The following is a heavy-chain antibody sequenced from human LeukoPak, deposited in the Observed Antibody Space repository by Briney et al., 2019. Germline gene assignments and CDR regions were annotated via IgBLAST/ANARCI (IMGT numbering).Heavy chain of an antibody. D-gene: IGHD6-13*01. J-gene: IGHJ4*02. CDR2: IYYSGST. CDR1: GGSISSYY. CDR3: ARAWGSSWYDVPSFDY. Sequence: SETLSLTCTVSGGSISSYYWSWIRQPPGKGLEWIGYIYYSGSTNYNPSLKSRVTISVDTSKNQFSLKLSSVTAADTAVYYCARAWGSSWYDVPSFDYWGQGTLVTVSS. V-gene: IGHV4-59*01.